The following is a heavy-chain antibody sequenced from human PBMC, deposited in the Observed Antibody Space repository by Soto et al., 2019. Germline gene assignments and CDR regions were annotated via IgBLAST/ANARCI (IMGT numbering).Heavy chain of an antibody. CDR1: GYSFTDDW. V-gene: IGHV5-51*01. Sequence: GESLKISCKASGYSFTDDWIGWVRQMPGKGLEWMGIIYPGDSDTKYSPSFQGQVTMSADKSISTAYLQWNSLKASDTAMYYCARDGLSSSSSFDYWAREPWSPSPQ. D-gene: IGHD6-6*01. J-gene: IGHJ4*02. CDR3: ARDGLSSSSSFDY. CDR2: IYPGDSDT.